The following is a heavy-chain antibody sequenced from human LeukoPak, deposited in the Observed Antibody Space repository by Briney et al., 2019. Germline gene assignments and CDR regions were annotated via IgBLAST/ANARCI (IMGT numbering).Heavy chain of an antibody. Sequence: ASVKVSCKASGYTFTSYGISWVRQAPGQGLEWMGWISAYNGNTNYAPKLQGRVNMPKDTSRSTAYMEPRSLRSDDPAVYYFAREGSSSWYGGIGETRYYYYYMDVWDKGTTDTVSS. CDR2: ISAYNGNT. D-gene: IGHD6-13*01. CDR3: AREGSSSWYGGIGETRYYYYYMDV. CDR1: GYTFTSYG. V-gene: IGHV1-18*01. J-gene: IGHJ6*03.